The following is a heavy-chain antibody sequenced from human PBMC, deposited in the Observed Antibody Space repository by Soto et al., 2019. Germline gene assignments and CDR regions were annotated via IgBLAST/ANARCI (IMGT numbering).Heavy chain of an antibody. J-gene: IGHJ5*02. Sequence: SVKVSCKASGYSFTSNDVTCVRQSTGQGLEWMGWMNPGSGDTGYAQKFQGRVTMTRDISIATAYMELSSLRSDDTAIYYCARMATFGSLNWFDPWGQGTLVTVSS. V-gene: IGHV1-8*01. CDR3: ARMATFGSLNWFDP. CDR2: MNPGSGDT. CDR1: GYSFTSND. D-gene: IGHD3-16*01.